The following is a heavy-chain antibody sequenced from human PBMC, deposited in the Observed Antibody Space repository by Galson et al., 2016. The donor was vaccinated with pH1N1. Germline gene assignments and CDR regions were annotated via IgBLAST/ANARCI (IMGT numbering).Heavy chain of an antibody. J-gene: IGHJ6*02. CDR3: ALWPPAYWSNTRCYGMDV. D-gene: IGHD2-2*01. CDR2: IYPEDSDT. V-gene: IGHV5-51*01. Sequence: QSGAEVKKPGESLKISCKGSGYSFTTYWLGWVRQMPGKGLERMGMIYPEDSDTRYRPSFQGQVTISADKSITTADLQWSSLKPSDTSPYYCALWPPAYWSNTRCYGMDVWGQGTTVIVSS. CDR1: GYSFTTYW.